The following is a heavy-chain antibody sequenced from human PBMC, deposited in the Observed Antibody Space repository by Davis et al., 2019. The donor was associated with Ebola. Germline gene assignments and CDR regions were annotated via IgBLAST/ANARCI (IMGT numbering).Heavy chain of an antibody. J-gene: IGHJ3*02. D-gene: IGHD2-15*01. V-gene: IGHV3-7*01. CDR2: IKQDGSEK. Sequence: GESLKISCAASGFTFSSYWMSWVRQAPGKGLEWVANIKQDGSEKYYVDSVKGRFTISRDNAKNSLYLQMNSLRAEDTAVYYCARGRRYCSGGSCILFDIWGQGTMVTVSS. CDR1: GFTFSSYW. CDR3: ARGRRYCSGGSCILFDI.